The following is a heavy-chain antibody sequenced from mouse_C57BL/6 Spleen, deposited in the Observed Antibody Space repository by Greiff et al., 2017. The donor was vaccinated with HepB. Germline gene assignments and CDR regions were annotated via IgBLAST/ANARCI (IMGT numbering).Heavy chain of an antibody. CDR1: GFNIKDDY. CDR2: IDPENGDT. D-gene: IGHD1-1*01. Sequence: EVQLVESGAELVRPGASVKLSCTASGFNIKDDYMHWVKQRPEQGLEWIGWIDPENGDTEYASKFQGKATITADTSSNTAYLQLSSLTSEDTAVYYCTTETITTVVSWYFDVWGTGTTVTVSS. J-gene: IGHJ1*03. V-gene: IGHV14-4*01. CDR3: TTETITTVVSWYFDV.